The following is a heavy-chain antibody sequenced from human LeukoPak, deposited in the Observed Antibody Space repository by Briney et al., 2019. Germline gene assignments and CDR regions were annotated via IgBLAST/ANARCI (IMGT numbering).Heavy chain of an antibody. CDR2: ISGSGGST. J-gene: IGHJ4*02. CDR3: AKDKGNEWELPSALFDY. CDR1: GFTFSSYA. Sequence: GGSLRLSCAASGFTFSSYAMSWVRQAPGKLLEWVSAISGSGGSTYYADSVKGRFTISRDNSNNTLYLQMNSLRAEDTAVYYCAKDKGNEWELPSALFDYWGQGTLVTVSS. V-gene: IGHV3-23*01. D-gene: IGHD1-26*01.